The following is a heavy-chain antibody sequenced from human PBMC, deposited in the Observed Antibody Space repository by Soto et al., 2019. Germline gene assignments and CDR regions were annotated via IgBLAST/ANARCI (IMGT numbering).Heavy chain of an antibody. J-gene: IGHJ6*02. CDR2: IYTSEST. CDR1: GGSISGYY. Sequence: QVQLQESGPGLVKPSETLSLTCSVSGGSISGYYWSWIRQPAGKGLEWIGRIYTSESTNYNPSLKSRVTMSVDTSKNQFFLKLNSVTAADTAVYYCARISTYNYYGIDVWGQGTTVTVSS. D-gene: IGHD2-2*01. CDR3: ARISTYNYYGIDV. V-gene: IGHV4-4*07.